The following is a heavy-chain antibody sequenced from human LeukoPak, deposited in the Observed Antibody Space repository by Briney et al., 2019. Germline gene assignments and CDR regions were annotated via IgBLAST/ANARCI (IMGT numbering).Heavy chain of an antibody. V-gene: IGHV3-48*03. CDR3: ARYEGATFFDY. Sequence: GGSLRLSCAASGFTFSSYEMNWVRQAPGKGLEWDSYISSSGSTIYYADSVKGRFTISRDNDKNSLYLQMNSLRAEDTAVYYCARYEGATFFDYWGQGTLVTVSS. CDR1: GFTFSSYE. J-gene: IGHJ4*02. CDR2: ISSSGSTI. D-gene: IGHD1-26*01.